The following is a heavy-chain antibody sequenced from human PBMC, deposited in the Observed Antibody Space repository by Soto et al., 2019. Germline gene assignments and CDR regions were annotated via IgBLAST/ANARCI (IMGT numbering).Heavy chain of an antibody. J-gene: IGHJ5*02. V-gene: IGHV5-10-1*01. CDR3: ARQWPSYGSPPQNWFDP. CDR1: GYSFTSYW. CDR2: IDPSDSYT. D-gene: IGHD5-18*01. Sequence: PGESLKISCKGSGYSFTSYWISWVRQMPGKGLEWMGRIDPSDSYTNYSPSFQGHVTISADKSISTAYLQWSSLKASDTAMYYCARQWPSYGSPPQNWFDPWGQGTLVTVSS.